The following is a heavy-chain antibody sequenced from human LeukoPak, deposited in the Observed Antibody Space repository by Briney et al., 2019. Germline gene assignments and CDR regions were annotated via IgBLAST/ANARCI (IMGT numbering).Heavy chain of an antibody. Sequence: GGSLRLSCAASGFTFSNYAMHWVRQAPGKGLEWVAVIWYDGSNKYYADSVKGRFTISRDNFKNTVYLQMNSLRAEDTAVYYCARTYSSSSHLDYWGQGTLVTVSS. CDR3: ARTYSSSSHLDY. J-gene: IGHJ4*02. D-gene: IGHD6-6*01. V-gene: IGHV3-33*08. CDR2: IWYDGSNK. CDR1: GFTFSNYA.